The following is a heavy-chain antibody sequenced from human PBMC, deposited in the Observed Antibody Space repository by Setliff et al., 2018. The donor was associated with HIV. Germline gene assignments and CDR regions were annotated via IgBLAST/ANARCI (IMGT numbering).Heavy chain of an antibody. CDR3: AKGAGFYGDYTFDH. CDR2: IYSTGST. J-gene: IGHJ4*02. D-gene: IGHD4-17*01. CDR1: GPSINIHY. Sequence: KASETLSLTCTVSGPSINIHYWSWIRQSPGKAFEWIGYIYSTGSTNYNPSLQSRVTISTVASRNQFSLKVTSVTAADTAVYYCAKGAGFYGDYTFDHRGQGRQVTVSS. V-gene: IGHV4-59*11.